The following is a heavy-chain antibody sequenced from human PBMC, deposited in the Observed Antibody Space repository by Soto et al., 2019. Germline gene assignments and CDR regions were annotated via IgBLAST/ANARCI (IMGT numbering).Heavy chain of an antibody. CDR3: ARAPMDDYGNYYDGMDV. Sequence: QVQLQPWGAGLLKPSETLSLTCGVSGGSFRGYSWNWIRQSPEKGLEWIGEINYRGITSYNPSLRRRVTISLDTSTNRFSLTLTSVTAADTAIDYCARAPMDDYGNYYDGMDVWGQGTTITVS. V-gene: IGHV4-34*01. J-gene: IGHJ6*02. CDR1: GGSFRGYS. D-gene: IGHD4-17*01. CDR2: INYRGIT.